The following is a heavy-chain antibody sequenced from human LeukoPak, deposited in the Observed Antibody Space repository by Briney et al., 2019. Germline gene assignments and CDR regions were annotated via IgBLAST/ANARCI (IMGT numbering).Heavy chain of an antibody. V-gene: IGHV1-58*02. Sequence: GASVKVSCKASGVTFTSSAMQWVRQARGQRLEWIGWIVVGSGNTNYAQKFQERVTITRDMSTSTAYMELSSLRSEDTAVYYCATQGDGDSDFDYWGQGPLVTVSS. CDR1: GVTFTSSA. CDR3: ATQGDGDSDFDY. CDR2: IVVGSGNT. J-gene: IGHJ4*02. D-gene: IGHD4-17*01.